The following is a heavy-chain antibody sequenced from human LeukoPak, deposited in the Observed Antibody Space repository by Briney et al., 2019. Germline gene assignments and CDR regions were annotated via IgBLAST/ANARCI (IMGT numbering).Heavy chain of an antibody. Sequence: GALRLSCAASGFTFTAYSMNWVRQAPGQGLEWISYISTSSTTIYYRDSVKGRFAISRDNDKNSLYLQMSNLRVEDTAVYYCARNDWDTDYWGQGTLVTVAS. J-gene: IGHJ4*02. CDR3: ARNDWDTDY. CDR1: GFTFTAYS. D-gene: IGHD1/OR15-1a*01. V-gene: IGHV3-48*01. CDR2: ISTSSTTI.